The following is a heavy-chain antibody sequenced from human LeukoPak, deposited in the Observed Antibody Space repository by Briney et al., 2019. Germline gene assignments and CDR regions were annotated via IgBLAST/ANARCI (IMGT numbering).Heavy chain of an antibody. V-gene: IGHV3-7*01. CDR3: ARAPYYESSGPL. Sequence: GGSLRLSCAASGFTFSSYWMSWVRQAPGKGLEWVANIRQDGREKYYVESVQGRFTISRDNAKNSLYLQMNSLRVDDTAVYYCARAPYYESSGPLWGQGTLVTVSS. CDR2: IRQDGREK. D-gene: IGHD3-22*01. J-gene: IGHJ4*02. CDR1: GFTFSSYW.